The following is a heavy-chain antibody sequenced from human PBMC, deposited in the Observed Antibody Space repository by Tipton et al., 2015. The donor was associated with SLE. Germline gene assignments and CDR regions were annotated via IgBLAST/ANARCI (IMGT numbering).Heavy chain of an antibody. CDR2: INRSGST. V-gene: IGHV4-34*01. CDR3: ARDGGGWYFYYYGMDV. J-gene: IGHJ6*02. CDR1: GGSFSGYY. D-gene: IGHD6-19*01. Sequence: AGLVKPSETLSLTCAVYGGSFSGYYWSWIRQPPGKGLEWIGEINRSGSTNYNPSLKSRVTISVDTSKNQFSLKLSSVTAADTAVYYCARDGGGWYFYYYGMDVWGQGTTVTVSS.